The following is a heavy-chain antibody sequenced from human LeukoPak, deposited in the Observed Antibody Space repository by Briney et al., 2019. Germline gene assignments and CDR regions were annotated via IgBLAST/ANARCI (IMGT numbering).Heavy chain of an antibody. J-gene: IGHJ4*02. CDR2: IYSGGST. CDR3: ARDLDDSTFGY. Sequence: GGSLRLSCAASGFTVSSNYMSWVRQAPGKGLEWVSVIYSGGSTYYSDTVKGRFTISRDNSKNTLYLQMNSLRAEDTAVYYCARDLDDSTFGYWGQGTMVTVCS. V-gene: IGHV3-53*01. CDR1: GFTVSSNY. D-gene: IGHD3-22*01.